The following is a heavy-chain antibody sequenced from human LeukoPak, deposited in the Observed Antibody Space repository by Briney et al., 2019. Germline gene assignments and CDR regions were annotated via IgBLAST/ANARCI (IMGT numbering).Heavy chain of an antibody. J-gene: IGHJ4*02. Sequence: GGSLRLSCAASGFTFSSYAMSWVRQAPGKGLEWVSTISGSGGSTYYADSVKGRFTISRDNSKNTVSLQMNSLRAGDTAVYYCAKEYGHSXXXPLDYWGQGTLVTVSS. CDR3: AKEYGHSXXXPLDY. CDR1: GFTFSSYA. D-gene: IGHD4-11*01. CDR2: ISGSGGST. V-gene: IGHV3-23*01.